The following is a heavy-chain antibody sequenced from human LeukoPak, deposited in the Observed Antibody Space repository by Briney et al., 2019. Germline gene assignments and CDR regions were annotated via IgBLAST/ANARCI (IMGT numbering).Heavy chain of an antibody. CDR1: GGSFSGYY. Sequence: PSETLSLTCGVYGGSFSGYYWTWIRQPPGKGLEWIGEINHSGSTNYNPSLKSRVTFSVDRSKNQVSLKVKSVTAADTAAYYCARGGFSGYDSELDYWGQGTLVIVSS. CDR3: ARGGFSGYDSELDY. J-gene: IGHJ4*02. CDR2: INHSGST. D-gene: IGHD5-12*01. V-gene: IGHV4-34*01.